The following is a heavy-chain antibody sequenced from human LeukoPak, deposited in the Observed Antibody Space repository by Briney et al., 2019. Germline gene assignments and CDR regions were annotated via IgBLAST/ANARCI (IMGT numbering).Heavy chain of an antibody. Sequence: SETLSLTCTVSGGSNSNYYWSWIRQPLGKGLEWIGYIYYSGSTNYSPSLYSRVTVSVDRSKNQFSLKMTSVTAADTAIYYCARTPAGPPYYYMDVWGKGTTVTVSS. V-gene: IGHV4-59*01. J-gene: IGHJ6*03. CDR1: GGSNSNYY. CDR3: ARTPAGPPYYYMDV. CDR2: IYYSGST.